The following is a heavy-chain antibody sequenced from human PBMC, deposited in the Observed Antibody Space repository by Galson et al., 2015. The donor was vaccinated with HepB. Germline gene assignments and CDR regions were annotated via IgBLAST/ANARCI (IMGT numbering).Heavy chain of an antibody. D-gene: IGHD2-15*01. CDR2: ISSNGGST. CDR3: VKDHCSGGSCHAFDP. V-gene: IGHV3-64D*06. J-gene: IGHJ5*02. Sequence: SLRLSCAASGFTFSSYAMHWVRQAPGKGLEYVSAISSNGGSTYYADSVKGRFTISRDNSKNTLYLQMNSLRAEDTAVYYCVKDHCSGGSCHAFDPWGQGTLVTVSS. CDR1: GFTFSSYA.